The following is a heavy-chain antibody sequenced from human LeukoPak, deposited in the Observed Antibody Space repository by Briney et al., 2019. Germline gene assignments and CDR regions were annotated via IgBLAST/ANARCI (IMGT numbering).Heavy chain of an antibody. J-gene: IGHJ4*02. CDR2: IISSSSYI. CDR1: GFTFSSYS. CDR3: ARRYDFWSGYPAFDY. D-gene: IGHD3-3*01. V-gene: IGHV3-21*01. Sequence: GGSLRHSCAASGFTFSSYSMNWVRQAPGKGLEWVSSIISSSSYIYYADSVKGRFTISRDNAKNSLYLQMNSLRAEDTAVYYCARRYDFWSGYPAFDYWGQGTLVTVSS.